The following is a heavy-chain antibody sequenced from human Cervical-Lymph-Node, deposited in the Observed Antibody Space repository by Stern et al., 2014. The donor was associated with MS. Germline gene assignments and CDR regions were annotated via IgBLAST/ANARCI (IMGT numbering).Heavy chain of an antibody. D-gene: IGHD3-22*01. J-gene: IGHJ4*02. V-gene: IGHV1-18*01. CDR1: GYTFTSYG. CDR2: ISAYNGNT. Sequence: VQLVQSGAEVKKPGASVKVSCKASGYTFTSYGISWVRQAPGQGLEWMGWISAYNGNTNYAPKLQGRVTMTTDTSTSTAYMELRSLRSDDTAVYYCARDREGATYYYDSSGYYSSGLDYWGQGTLVTVSS. CDR3: ARDREGATYYYDSSGYYSSGLDY.